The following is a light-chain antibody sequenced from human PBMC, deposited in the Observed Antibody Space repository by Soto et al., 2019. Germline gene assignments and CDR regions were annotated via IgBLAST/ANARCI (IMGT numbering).Light chain of an antibody. Sequence: QPVLTQPASVSGSPGQSITISCTGTSSDVGAYNSVSWYQQHPGKVPKFIIYEVSHRPSGVPNRFSASKSGNTASLTISGLQAEDEADYYCSSYTGSNTLIFGGGTKLTVL. CDR2: EVS. CDR1: SSDVGAYNS. CDR3: SSYTGSNTLI. J-gene: IGLJ2*01. V-gene: IGLV2-14*01.